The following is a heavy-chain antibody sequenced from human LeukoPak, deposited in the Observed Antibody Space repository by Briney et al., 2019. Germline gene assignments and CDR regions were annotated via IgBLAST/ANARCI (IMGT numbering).Heavy chain of an antibody. J-gene: IGHJ6*03. CDR2: ISWDGGST. CDR1: GFTFDEYT. CDR3: AKGNYYYMDA. Sequence: GGSLRLSCAASGFTFDEYTMHWVRQAPGKCLEWVSLISWDGGSTYYADSVKGRFTISRDNSKNSLYLQMNSLRTEDTALYYCAKGNYYYMDAWGKGTTVTVSS. V-gene: IGHV3-43*01.